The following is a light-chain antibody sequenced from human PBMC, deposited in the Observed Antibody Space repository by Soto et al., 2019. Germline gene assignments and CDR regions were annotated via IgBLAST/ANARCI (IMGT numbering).Light chain of an antibody. CDR3: QHYGSSVFT. CDR2: GGS. V-gene: IGKV3-20*01. CDR1: RSISADY. J-gene: IGKJ3*01. Sequence: EIVLTQSPGTLSLSPGGRAALSCRASRSISADYLVWYQQKPGQAPSLLIYGGSSRATGIPDRFSCSGSGTDFTLTISRLAPEDVEVYYCQHYGSSVFTFGPGTKVDIK.